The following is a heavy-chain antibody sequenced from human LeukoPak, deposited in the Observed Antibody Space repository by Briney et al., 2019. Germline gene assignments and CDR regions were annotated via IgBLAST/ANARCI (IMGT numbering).Heavy chain of an antibody. J-gene: IGHJ4*02. CDR2: IWYDGSNK. CDR1: GFTFSIYA. CDR3: ARSHYDSSGYLGY. V-gene: IGHV3-33*08. D-gene: IGHD3-22*01. Sequence: GRSLRLSCAGSGFTFSIYAIHWVRQAPGKGLEWVAGIWYDGSNKYYADSVKGRFTISRDNSKNTLYLQMNSLRAEDTAVYYCARSHYDSSGYLGYWGQGTLVTVSS.